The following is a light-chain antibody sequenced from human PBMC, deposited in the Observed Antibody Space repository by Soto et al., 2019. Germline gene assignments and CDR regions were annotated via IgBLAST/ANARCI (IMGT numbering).Light chain of an antibody. CDR3: TSYTSTRTWV. J-gene: IGLJ3*02. CDR2: EVS. Sequence: QSALTQPASVSGSPGQSITISCTGTSSDVGGYNHVSWYQQHPGKVPKLMIYEVSSRPSGVSNRFSGSKSGDSASLTISGLQPEDEANYYCTSYTSTRTWVFGGGTQLTVL. CDR1: SSDVGGYNH. V-gene: IGLV2-14*01.